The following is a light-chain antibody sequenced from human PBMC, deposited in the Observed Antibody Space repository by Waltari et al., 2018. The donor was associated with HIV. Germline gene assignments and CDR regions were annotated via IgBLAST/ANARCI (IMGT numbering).Light chain of an antibody. CDR2: TDN. V-gene: IGLV1-44*01. CDR1: SPNTGSNT. J-gene: IGLJ3*02. CDR3: STWDDGLDGPV. Sequence: QSVLTQPPSASGTPGQRVPISCSGTSPNTGSNTVNGYQHLPGPAPKPLIYTDNQRPSGVPDRFSGSKSDTSASLAISGLQSEDEADYYCSTWDDGLDGPVFGGGTKLTVL.